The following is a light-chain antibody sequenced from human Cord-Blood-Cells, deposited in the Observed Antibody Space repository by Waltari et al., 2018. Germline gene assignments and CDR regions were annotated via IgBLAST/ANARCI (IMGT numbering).Light chain of an antibody. CDR3: QQSYSTPWT. Sequence: DIQMTQSPSSLSASVGDRVTITCRASQSISSYLNWYQQKPGTAPKRLIYAASSLQSGVPSRFSGSGSGTDFTLTISSLQPEDFATYYCQQSYSTPWTFGQGTKVEIK. CDR2: AAS. CDR1: QSISSY. V-gene: IGKV1-39*01. J-gene: IGKJ1*01.